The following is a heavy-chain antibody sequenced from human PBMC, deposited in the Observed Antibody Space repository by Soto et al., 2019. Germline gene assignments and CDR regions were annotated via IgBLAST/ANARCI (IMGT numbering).Heavy chain of an antibody. CDR1: GDSIISYF. CDR2: LHYSGST. D-gene: IGHD6-13*01. V-gene: IGHV4-59*01. Sequence: LSLTCTVSGDSIISYFWTWIRQPPGKGLEWIGYLHYSGSTNYNPSLKSRVTTSVDTSQNQFSLSLGSVTAADTAVYYCARANQIAHKRNDFDIWGQGTLVTVSS. J-gene: IGHJ3*02. CDR3: ARANQIAHKRNDFDI.